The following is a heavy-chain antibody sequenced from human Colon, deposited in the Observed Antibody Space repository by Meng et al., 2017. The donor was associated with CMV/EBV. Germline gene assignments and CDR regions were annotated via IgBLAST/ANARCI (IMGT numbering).Heavy chain of an antibody. CDR2: ISNINYI. V-gene: IGHV3-21*01. Sequence: GGSLRLSCEASGFIFKNYIMHWVRQAPGKGLEWVSSISNINYIYQADSVKGRFTISRDNAENSLSLLMNSLRPEDTAVYYCARSYYYGLDVWGQGTTVTVSS. CDR1: GFIFKNYI. CDR3: ARSYYYGLDV. J-gene: IGHJ6*02. D-gene: IGHD3-10*01.